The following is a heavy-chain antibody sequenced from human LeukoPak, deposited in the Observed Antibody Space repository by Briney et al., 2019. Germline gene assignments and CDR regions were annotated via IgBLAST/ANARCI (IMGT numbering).Heavy chain of an antibody. V-gene: IGHV4-39*01. D-gene: IGHD3-16*02. CDR3: ASEYYDYVWGSYRSTDAFDI. Sequence: SETLSLTCTVSGGSISSSSYYWGWIRQPPGKGLEWIVSIYYSGSTYYNPSLKSRVTISVDTSKNQFSLKLSSVTAADTAVYYCASEYYDYVWGSYRSTDAFDIWGQGTMVTVSS. CDR1: GGSISSSSYY. CDR2: IYYSGST. J-gene: IGHJ3*02.